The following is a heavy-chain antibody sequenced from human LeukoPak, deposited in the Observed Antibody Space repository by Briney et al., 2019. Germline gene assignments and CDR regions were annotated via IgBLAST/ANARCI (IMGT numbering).Heavy chain of an antibody. CDR1: GFTFSSYA. J-gene: IGHJ4*02. CDR2: ISYDGSNK. CDR3: ASTPSSWYAESTHPVVDY. D-gene: IGHD6-13*01. V-gene: IGHV3-30*04. Sequence: GGSLRLSCAASGFTFSSYAMHWVRQAPGKGLEWVAVISYDGSNKYYADSVKGRFTISRDNSKNTLYLQTNSLRAEDTAVYYCASTPSSWYAESTHPVVDYWGQGTLVTVSS.